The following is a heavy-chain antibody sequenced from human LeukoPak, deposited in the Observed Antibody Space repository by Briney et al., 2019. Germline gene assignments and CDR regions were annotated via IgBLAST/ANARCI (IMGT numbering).Heavy chain of an antibody. CDR2: IYPGDSDT. Sequence: RGASLKISCKGTGSIFSRYWSGWVRQLPGKGLEWMGIIYPGDSDTRYSPSLKGQVTISADKSISTAYLQWNSLKASDTAMYYCARRMTMFRGVIFDPFHIWGQGTMVTVSS. D-gene: IGHD3-10*01. CDR1: GSIFSRYW. J-gene: IGHJ3*02. CDR3: ARRMTMFRGVIFDPFHI. V-gene: IGHV5-51*01.